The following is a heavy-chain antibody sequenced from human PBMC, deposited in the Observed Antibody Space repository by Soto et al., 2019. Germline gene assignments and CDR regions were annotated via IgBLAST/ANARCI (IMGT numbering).Heavy chain of an antibody. CDR1: GYTFTSYG. CDR2: ISAYNGNT. CDR3: ARAAAGTPMNNWFDP. Sequence: ASVKVSCKASGYTFTSYGISWVRQAPGQGLEWMGWISAYNGNTNYAQKLQGRVTMTTDTSTSTAYMELRSLRSDDTAVYYCARAAAGTPMNNWFDPWGQGTLVTVSS. D-gene: IGHD6-13*01. J-gene: IGHJ5*02. V-gene: IGHV1-18*01.